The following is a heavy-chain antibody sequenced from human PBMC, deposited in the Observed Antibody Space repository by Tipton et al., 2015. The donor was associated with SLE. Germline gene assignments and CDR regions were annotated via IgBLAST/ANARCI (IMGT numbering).Heavy chain of an antibody. CDR1: GFTFSDHY. J-gene: IGHJ3*02. Sequence: SLRLSCAASGFTFSDHYMSWIRQAPGKGLEWISYISGRATAIDYADSVKGRFTISRDNAKNSLYLQMNSLRAEDTALYYCAKDLLYYYGSGSYSAFDIWGQGTMVTVSS. CDR3: AKDLLYYYGSGSYSAFDI. CDR2: ISGRATAI. D-gene: IGHD3-10*01. V-gene: IGHV3-11*01.